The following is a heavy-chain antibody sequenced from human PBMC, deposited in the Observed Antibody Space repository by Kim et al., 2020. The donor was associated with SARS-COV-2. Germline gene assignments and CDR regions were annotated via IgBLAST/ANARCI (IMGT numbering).Heavy chain of an antibody. CDR1: GYTFTDYA. V-gene: IGHV1-3*04. CDR2: IKTATGNT. J-gene: IGHJ4*02. D-gene: IGHD3-10*01. CDR3: SRGENGVSGY. Sequence: ASVKVSCKASGYTFTDYAIHWVRQAPGQGLEWMARIKTATGNTKYSQKFQGRVTITRDISASTAYMDLSSLTAEDTAVYYCSRGENGVSGYWGQGTLVTVSS.